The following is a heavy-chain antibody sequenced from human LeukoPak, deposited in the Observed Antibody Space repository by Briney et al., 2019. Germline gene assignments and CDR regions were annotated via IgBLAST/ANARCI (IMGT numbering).Heavy chain of an antibody. V-gene: IGHV4-34*01. J-gene: IGHJ5*01. CDR3: GREARGDWFDS. Sequence: SETLSLTCAVYGGSFSGYYWSWIRQPPGKGLEWIGEINHSGSTNYNPSLKSRVTISVDTSKNQFSLKLSSVTAADTAVYYCGREARGDWFDSWGQGTLVTVSS. CDR2: INHSGST. CDR1: GGSFSGYY.